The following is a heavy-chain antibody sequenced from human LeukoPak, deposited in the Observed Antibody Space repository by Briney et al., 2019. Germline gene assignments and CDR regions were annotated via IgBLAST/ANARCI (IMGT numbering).Heavy chain of an antibody. CDR1: GGSFSGYY. D-gene: IGHD3-3*01. CDR3: ARLATITIFGVVIDSGAFDI. J-gene: IGHJ3*02. CDR2: INHSGST. V-gene: IGHV4-34*01. Sequence: SETLSLTCAVYGGSFSGYYWSWIRQPPGKGLEWIGEINHSGSTNYNPSLKSRVTISVDTSKNQFSLKLSSVTAADTAVYYCARLATITIFGVVIDSGAFDIWGQGTMVTVSS.